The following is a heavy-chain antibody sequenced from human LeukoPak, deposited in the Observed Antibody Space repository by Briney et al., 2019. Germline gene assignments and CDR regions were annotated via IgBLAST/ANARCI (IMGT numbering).Heavy chain of an antibody. CDR1: GGSISSYY. V-gene: IGHV4-4*07. J-gene: IGHJ4*02. Sequence: PSETLSLTCTVSGGSISSYYWSWIRQPAGKGLEWIGRIYTSGSTNYNPSLKSRVTMSVDTSKNQFSLKLSSVTAADTAVYYCARELTSAGTRYFDYWGQGTLVTVSS. D-gene: IGHD6-19*01. CDR3: ARELTSAGTRYFDY. CDR2: IYTSGST.